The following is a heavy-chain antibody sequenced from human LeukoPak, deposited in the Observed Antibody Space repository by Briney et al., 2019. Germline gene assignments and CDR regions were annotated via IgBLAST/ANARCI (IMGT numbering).Heavy chain of an antibody. V-gene: IGHV1-18*04. CDR2: ISAYNGNT. D-gene: IGHD6-6*01. CDR3: ARDLSIADIDY. J-gene: IGHJ4*02. Sequence: ASVKVSCKASGYTFTGYYMHWVRQAPEQGLEWMGWISAYNGNTNYAQKLQGRVTMTTDTSTSTAYMELRSLRSDDTAIYYCARDLSIADIDYWGQGTLVTVSS. CDR1: GYTFTGYY.